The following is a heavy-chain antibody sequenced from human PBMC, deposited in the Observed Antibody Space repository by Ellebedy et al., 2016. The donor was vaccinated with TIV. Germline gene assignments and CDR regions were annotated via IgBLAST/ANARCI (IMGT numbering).Heavy chain of an antibody. Sequence: PGGSLRLSCAGSGFTFSNYWMTWVRQAQGKGLEWVANINQDGSEKHYVASVKGRFTISRDNSKNTLDLEMDTLIAEDTAVYFCTRGASMIRGYPIDFWGHGTLVTVSS. CDR3: TRGASMIRGYPIDF. CDR1: GFTFSNYW. D-gene: IGHD3-22*01. J-gene: IGHJ5*01. V-gene: IGHV3-7*01. CDR2: INQDGSEK.